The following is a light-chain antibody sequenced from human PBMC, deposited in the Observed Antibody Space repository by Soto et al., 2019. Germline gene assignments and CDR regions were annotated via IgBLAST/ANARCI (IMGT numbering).Light chain of an antibody. CDR1: QGISTY. CDR3: QKYNSAPYT. J-gene: IGKJ2*01. V-gene: IGKV1-27*01. Sequence: DIQMTQSPSSLSASVGDRVTITCRASQGISTYLAWYQQKPGKVPKLLIYAASTLQSGLPYRFSDSGSGTDFNLTITSLQPEDVATYYCQKYNSAPYTFGHGTKLEIK. CDR2: AAS.